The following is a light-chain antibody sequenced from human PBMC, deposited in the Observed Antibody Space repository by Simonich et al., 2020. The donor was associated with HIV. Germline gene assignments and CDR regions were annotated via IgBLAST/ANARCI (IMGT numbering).Light chain of an antibody. CDR2: SNN. CDR3: LAWDDSLNGWV. J-gene: IGLJ3*02. Sequence: QSVLTQPPSASGTPGQRVTISCSGSSSNIGSNTINWYQQLPGTAPKLLIYSNNQRPSGVPDRVSGSKSGTSASLAISGLQSEDEADYYCLAWDDSLNGWVFGGGTKLTVL. V-gene: IGLV1-44*01. CDR1: SSNIGSNT.